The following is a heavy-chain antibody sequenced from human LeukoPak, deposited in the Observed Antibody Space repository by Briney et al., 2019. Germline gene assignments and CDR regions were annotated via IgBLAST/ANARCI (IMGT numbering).Heavy chain of an antibody. J-gene: IGHJ6*02. D-gene: IGHD1-26*01. CDR1: GYTFTSYG. Sequence: ASVKVSCKASGYTFTSYGISWVRQAPGQGLEWMGWISAYNGNTNYAQKLQGRVTMTTDTSTSTAYMELRSLRSDDTAVYYCARGVGLRWELLKGYYYYGMDVWGQGTTVTVSS. V-gene: IGHV1-18*01. CDR2: ISAYNGNT. CDR3: ARGVGLRWELLKGYYYYGMDV.